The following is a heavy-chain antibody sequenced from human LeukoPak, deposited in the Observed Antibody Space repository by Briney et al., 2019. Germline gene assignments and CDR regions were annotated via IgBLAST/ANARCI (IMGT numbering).Heavy chain of an antibody. CDR1: GFTFSSYW. D-gene: IGHD6-25*01. Sequence: GGSLRLSCAASGFTFSSYWMTWVRQAPGKGLEWVANIKQDGSEKYYVDSVKGRFSISRDNAKNSLYLQMNSLRAEDTAVYYCARDVPGFDVFDIWGQGTKVTVSS. CDR2: IKQDGSEK. CDR3: ARDVPGFDVFDI. J-gene: IGHJ3*02. V-gene: IGHV3-7*05.